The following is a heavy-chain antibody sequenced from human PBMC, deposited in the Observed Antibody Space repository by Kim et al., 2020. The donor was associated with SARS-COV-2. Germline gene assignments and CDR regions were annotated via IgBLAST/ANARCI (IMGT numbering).Heavy chain of an antibody. CDR1: GYTFTSYD. J-gene: IGHJ4*02. Sequence: ASVKVSCKASGYTFTSYDINWVRQATGQGLEWMGWMNPNSGNTGYAQKFQGRVTMTRNTSISTAYMELSSLRSEDTAVYYCARGIRVLQQQLVQGYYFDYLGQGTLVTVSS. V-gene: IGHV1-8*01. D-gene: IGHD6-13*01. CDR3: ARGIRVLQQQLVQGYYFDY. CDR2: MNPNSGNT.